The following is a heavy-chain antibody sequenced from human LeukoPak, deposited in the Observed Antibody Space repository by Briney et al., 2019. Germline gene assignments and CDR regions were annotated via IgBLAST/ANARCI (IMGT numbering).Heavy chain of an antibody. D-gene: IGHD3-22*01. V-gene: IGHV3-30*04. J-gene: IGHJ6*02. Sequence: PGRSLRLSCAASGFTFSSYAMHWVRQAPGKGLEWVAVISYDGGNKYYADSVKGRFTISRDNSKNTLYLQMNSLRAEDTAVYYCARDRITMIVVVTNSGMDVWGQGTTVTVSS. CDR2: ISYDGGNK. CDR3: ARDRITMIVVVTNSGMDV. CDR1: GFTFSSYA.